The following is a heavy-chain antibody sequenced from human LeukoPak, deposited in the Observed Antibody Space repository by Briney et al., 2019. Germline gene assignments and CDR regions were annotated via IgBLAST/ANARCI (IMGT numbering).Heavy chain of an antibody. CDR2: INPNSGGT. J-gene: IGHJ4*02. CDR3: ARESGRRGVATIFGY. Sequence: ASVKVSCKASGYTSTGYYMHWVRQAPGQGLEWMGRINPNSGGTNYAQKFQGRVTMTRDTSISTAYMELSRLRSDDTAVYYCARESGRRGVATIFGYWGQGTLVTVSS. V-gene: IGHV1-2*06. D-gene: IGHD5-12*01. CDR1: GYTSTGYY.